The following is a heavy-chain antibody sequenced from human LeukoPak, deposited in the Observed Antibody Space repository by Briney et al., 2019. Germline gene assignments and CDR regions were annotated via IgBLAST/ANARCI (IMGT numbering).Heavy chain of an antibody. D-gene: IGHD3-22*01. V-gene: IGHV4-4*09. CDR3: ARHTYYYDSSGPLAD. Sequence: SETLSLTCTVSGGSISSYCWSWIRQPPGKGLEWIGYIYTSGSTNYNPSLKSRVTISVDTSKNQFSLKLSSVTAADTAVYYCARHTYYYDSSGPLADWGQGTLVTVSS. CDR2: IYTSGST. J-gene: IGHJ4*02. CDR1: GGSISSYC.